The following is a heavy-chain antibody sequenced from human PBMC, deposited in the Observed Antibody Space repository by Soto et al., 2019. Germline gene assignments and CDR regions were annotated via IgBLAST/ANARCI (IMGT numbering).Heavy chain of an antibody. CDR3: AGRVAATTTTTSYGMDV. CDR2: INPSGGST. Sequence: ASVKVSSQASGLTFTSYYMHWVRQAPGQRLEWMGIINPSGGSTSYAQKFQGRVTMTRDTSTSTVYMELSSLRSEDTAVYFCAGRVAATTTTTSYGMDVWGQGTTVTVSS. CDR1: GLTFTSYY. D-gene: IGHD2-15*01. J-gene: IGHJ6*02. V-gene: IGHV1-46*03.